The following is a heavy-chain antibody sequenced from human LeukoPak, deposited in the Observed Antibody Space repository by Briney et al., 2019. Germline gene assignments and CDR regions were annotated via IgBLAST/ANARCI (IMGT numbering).Heavy chain of an antibody. CDR3: ARGGHIVVVTSGVLAEYFQH. CDR1: GFTFSSYA. D-gene: IGHD2-21*02. Sequence: PGGSLRLSCAASGFTFSSYAMHWVRQAPGKGVEWVAIISYDGTKEYYGDPVKGRFTISRDNSKNTVYLQMNSLRAEETAVYYCARGGHIVVVTSGVLAEYFQHWGQGTLVTVSS. V-gene: IGHV3-30-3*01. CDR2: ISYDGTKE. J-gene: IGHJ1*01.